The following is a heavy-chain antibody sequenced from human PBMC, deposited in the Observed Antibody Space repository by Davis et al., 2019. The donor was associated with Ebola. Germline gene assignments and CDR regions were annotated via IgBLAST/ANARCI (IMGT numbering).Heavy chain of an antibody. V-gene: IGHV4-59*01. J-gene: IGHJ4*02. D-gene: IGHD3-10*01. CDR2: IYYSGST. Sequence: PSETLSLTCTVSGGSISSYYWSWIRQPPGKGLEWIGYIYYSGSTNYNPSLKSRVTISVDTSKNQFSLKLSSVTAADTAVYYCARVGRFRELFPFDYWGQGTLVTVSS. CDR3: ARVGRFRELFPFDY. CDR1: GGSISSYY.